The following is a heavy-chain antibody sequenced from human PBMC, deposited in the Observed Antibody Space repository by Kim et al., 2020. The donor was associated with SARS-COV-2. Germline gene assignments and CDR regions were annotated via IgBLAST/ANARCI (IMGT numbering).Heavy chain of an antibody. Sequence: SVKVSCKASGGTFSSYTISWVRQAPGQGLEWMGRIIPILGIANYAQKFQGRVTITADKSTSTAYMELSSLRSEDTAVYYCASPQRRPKLVQGDDAFDIWGQGTMVTVSS. V-gene: IGHV1-69*02. CDR3: ASPQRRPKLVQGDDAFDI. CDR2: IIPILGIA. J-gene: IGHJ3*02. CDR1: GGTFSSYT. D-gene: IGHD6-6*01.